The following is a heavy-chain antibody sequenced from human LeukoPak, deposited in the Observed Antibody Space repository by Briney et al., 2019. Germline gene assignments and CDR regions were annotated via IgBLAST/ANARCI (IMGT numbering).Heavy chain of an antibody. J-gene: IGHJ4*02. CDR1: GFTFSSNY. CDR2: IYSGGST. V-gene: IGHV3-66*01. CDR3: ATHSGGY. D-gene: IGHD3-16*01. Sequence: PGGSLRLSCAASGFTFSSNYMSWVRQAPGKGLEWVSVIYSGGSTYYSDSVKGRFTISRDISKNTLFLQMNALRAEDTAVYYCATHSGGYWGQGTLVTVSS.